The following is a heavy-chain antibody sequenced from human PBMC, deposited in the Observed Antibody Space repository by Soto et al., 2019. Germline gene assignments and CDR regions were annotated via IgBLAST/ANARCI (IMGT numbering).Heavy chain of an antibody. Sequence: EVQLVESGGGLVQPGGSLKLSCAASGFTFSGSDMHWVRQASGKGLEWVGRIRSKAKNYATVYGASAKGRFTISRDDSKNTASRQMNSLKTEDTAVYYCTWDGAYGYWGQGILVTVSS. V-gene: IGHV3-73*01. CDR1: GFTFSGSD. CDR3: TWDGAYGY. D-gene: IGHD4-17*01. J-gene: IGHJ4*02. CDR2: IRSKAKNYAT.